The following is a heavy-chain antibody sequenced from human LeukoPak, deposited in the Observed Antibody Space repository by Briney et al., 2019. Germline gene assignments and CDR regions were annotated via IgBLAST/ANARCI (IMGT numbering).Heavy chain of an antibody. D-gene: IGHD7-27*01. J-gene: IGHJ4*02. V-gene: IGHV6-1*01. CDR1: GDSASSNSAA. CDR2: TYYRSKWYS. CDR3: ARARTGDHYFDS. Sequence: HSQTLSLTCAISGDSASSNSAAWNWIRQSPSRGLEWLGRTYYRSKWYSDYAVFVKSRLTINGDTSKNQFSLQLNSVTPEDTAVYFCARARTGDHYFDSWGQGTLVTVSS.